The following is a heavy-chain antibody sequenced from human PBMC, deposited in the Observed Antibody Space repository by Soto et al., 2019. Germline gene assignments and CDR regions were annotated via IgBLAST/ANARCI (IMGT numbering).Heavy chain of an antibody. D-gene: IGHD6-19*01. J-gene: IGHJ5*02. Sequence: EVQLLESGGGLVQPGGSLRLSCAASGFTFSSYAMSWVRQAPGKGLEWVSAISGSGGSTYYADSVKGRFTISRDNSKNTLYLQMNSLRAEDTAVYYCAKDGVRAVAGRSHRNWFDPWGQGTLVTVSS. CDR1: GFTFSSYA. CDR2: ISGSGGST. V-gene: IGHV3-23*01. CDR3: AKDGVRAVAGRSHRNWFDP.